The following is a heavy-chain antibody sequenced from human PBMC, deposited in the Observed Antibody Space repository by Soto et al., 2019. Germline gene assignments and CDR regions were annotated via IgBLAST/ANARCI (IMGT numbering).Heavy chain of an antibody. J-gene: IGHJ6*02. CDR3: ARDFRAVRQPQAFPGSSHYYYGMDV. D-gene: IGHD3-10*01. CDR2: ISAYNGNT. Sequence: QVQLVQSGAEVKKPGASVKVSCKASGYTFTSYGISWVRQAPGQGLEWMGWISAYNGNTNYAQKLQGRVTMTTDTSTSTAYMELRSLRSDDTAVYYCARDFRAVRQPQAFPGSSHYYYGMDVWGQGTTVTVSS. CDR1: GYTFTSYG. V-gene: IGHV1-18*04.